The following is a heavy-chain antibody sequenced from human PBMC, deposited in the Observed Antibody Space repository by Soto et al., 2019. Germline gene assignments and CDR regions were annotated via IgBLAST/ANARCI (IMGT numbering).Heavy chain of an antibody. J-gene: IGHJ5*02. V-gene: IGHV4-39*01. CDR3: ARGDEYNDGWGFGP. CDR2: IYYSGPP. CDR1: GGSISSSSYF. D-gene: IGHD5-18*01. Sequence: QLQLQESGPGLVKPSETLSLTCTVSGGSISSSSYFWGWIRQPPGKWLAWMGSIYYSGPPYYKPSLKSRATTSVDTSKNQFSLKLSSVTAADTAVYYCARGDEYNDGWGFGPWGQGTLVTVSS.